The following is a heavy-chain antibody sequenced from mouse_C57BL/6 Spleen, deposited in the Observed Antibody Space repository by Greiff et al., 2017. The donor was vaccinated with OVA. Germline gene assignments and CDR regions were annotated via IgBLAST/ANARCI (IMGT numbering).Heavy chain of an antibody. CDR1: GFTFSDYG. CDR3: AREDGNYEMDY. J-gene: IGHJ4*01. CDR2: ISSGSSTI. Sequence: EVKLMESGGGLVKPGGSLKLSCAASGFTFSDYGMHWVRQAPEKGLEWVAYISSGSSTIYYADTVKGRFTISRDNAKNTLFLQMTSLRSEDTAMYYCAREDGNYEMDYWGQGTSVTVSS. D-gene: IGHD2-1*01. V-gene: IGHV5-17*01.